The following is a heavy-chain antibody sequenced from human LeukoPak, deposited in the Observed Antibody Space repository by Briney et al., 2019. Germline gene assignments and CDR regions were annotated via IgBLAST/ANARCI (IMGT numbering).Heavy chain of an antibody. CDR3: ARKVAAAGTFWFDP. CDR1: GYTFTGYY. Sequence: ASVKVSCKASGYTFTGYYMHWVRQAPGQGLEWMGWISAYNGNTNYAQKLQGRVTMTTDTSTSTAYMELRSLRSDDTAVYYCARKVAAAGTFWFDPWGQGTLVAVSS. V-gene: IGHV1-18*04. CDR2: ISAYNGNT. D-gene: IGHD6-13*01. J-gene: IGHJ5*02.